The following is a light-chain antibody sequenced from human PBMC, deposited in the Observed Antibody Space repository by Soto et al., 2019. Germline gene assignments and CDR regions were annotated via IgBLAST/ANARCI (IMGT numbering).Light chain of an antibody. CDR1: QSVSSN. Sequence: EIVLTQSPATLSLSPGERAILSCRASQSVSSNLAWYQQKPGQAPRLFIYGASTRATAIPPRFSGSGSGTEFTLTISSLQSEDFAVYYCQQYDNWPITFGQGTRLEIK. V-gene: IGKV3-15*01. J-gene: IGKJ5*01. CDR2: GAS. CDR3: QQYDNWPIT.